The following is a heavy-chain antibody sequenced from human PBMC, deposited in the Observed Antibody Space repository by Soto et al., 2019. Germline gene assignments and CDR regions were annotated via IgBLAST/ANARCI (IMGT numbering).Heavy chain of an antibody. V-gene: IGHV3-33*06. CDR3: AKDLEGGDYYYYGMDV. Sequence: PGGSLRLSCAASGFIFSSYGMHWVRQAPGKGLEWVAVIWYDGSNRYYADSVKGRFTISRDNSKNTLYLQMNSLRAEDTAVYYCAKDLEGGDYYYYGMDVWGQGTTVTVSS. CDR1: GFIFSSYG. CDR2: IWYDGSNR. J-gene: IGHJ6*02. D-gene: IGHD4-17*01.